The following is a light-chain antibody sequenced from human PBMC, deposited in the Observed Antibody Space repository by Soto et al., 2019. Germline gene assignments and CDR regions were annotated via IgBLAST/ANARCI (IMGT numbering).Light chain of an antibody. V-gene: IGKV3-20*01. J-gene: IGKJ2*01. CDR1: QSVSSSY. Sequence: EIVLTQSPGTLSLSPGERATLSCRASQSVSSSYLAWYQQKPGQAPRLLIYGASSRATGIPDRFSGSGSGTDFTLTISRLEPEDFAVYYCQQYVSSAPYTFGQGTKLEIQ. CDR3: QQYVSSAPYT. CDR2: GAS.